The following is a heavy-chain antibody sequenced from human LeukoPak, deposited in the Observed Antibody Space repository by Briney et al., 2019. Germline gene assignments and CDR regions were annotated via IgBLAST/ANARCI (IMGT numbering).Heavy chain of an antibody. CDR3: ASNQEFGPPGHYYYGMDV. CDR1: GFTFSTSA. J-gene: IGHJ6*02. D-gene: IGHD2/OR15-2a*01. CDR2: INNVRSHI. V-gene: IGHV3-21*06. Sequence: GGSLRLSCAASGFTFSTSAMNWVRQAPGKGLEWVSSINNVRSHIYYADSVRGRFTISRDNANNVLYLQMNSLRAEDTAVYYCASNQEFGPPGHYYYGMDVWGQGTTVTVSS.